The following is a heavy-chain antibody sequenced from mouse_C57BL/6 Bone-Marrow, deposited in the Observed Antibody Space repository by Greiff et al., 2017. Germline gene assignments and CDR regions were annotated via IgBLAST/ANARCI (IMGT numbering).Heavy chain of an antibody. D-gene: IGHD2-5*01. CDR2: ISSGSSTI. V-gene: IGHV5-17*01. CDR1: GFTFSDYG. J-gene: IGHJ3*01. CDR3: ARPRYSNYVTFAY. Sequence: DVMLVESGGGLVKPGGSLTLSCAASGFTFSDYGMHWVRQAPEKGLEWVAYISSGSSTIYYADTVKGRFTISRDNAKNTLFLQMTSLRSEDTAMYYCARPRYSNYVTFAYWCQGTLVTVSA.